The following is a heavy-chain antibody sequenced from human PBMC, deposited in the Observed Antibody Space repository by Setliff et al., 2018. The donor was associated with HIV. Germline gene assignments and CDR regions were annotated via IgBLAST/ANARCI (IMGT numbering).Heavy chain of an antibody. CDR2: IVPIFGTV. J-gene: IGHJ6*03. CDR1: GGTFNRYS. Sequence: SVKVSCKASGGTFNRYSITWIRQAPGQGLEWMGGIVPIFGTVNYAQKLQGRVTITADESTSTAYMELSSLTSADTAVYYCARILGITIFGVQRYMDVWGKGTTVTVPS. CDR3: ARILGITIFGVQRYMDV. V-gene: IGHV1-69*13. D-gene: IGHD3-3*01.